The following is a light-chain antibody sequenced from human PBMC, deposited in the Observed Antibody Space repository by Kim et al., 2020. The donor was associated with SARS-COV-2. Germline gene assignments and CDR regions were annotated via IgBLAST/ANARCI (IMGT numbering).Light chain of an antibody. J-gene: IGKJ4*01. CDR1: QSGIYSCNNKNY. CDR2: WAS. V-gene: IGKV4-1*01. Sequence: PSTNCKSSQSGIYSCNNKNYLAWYQQKPGQPPRLLIYWASTRESGVPDRFSGSGSGADFTLPISSLQAEDVAVYYCQQYYNSPPTFGGGTKVDIK. CDR3: QQYYNSPPT.